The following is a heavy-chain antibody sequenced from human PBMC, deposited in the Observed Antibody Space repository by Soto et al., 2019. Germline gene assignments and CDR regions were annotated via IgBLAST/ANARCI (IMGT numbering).Heavy chain of an antibody. CDR2: MNPNSGNT. Sequence: QVQLVQSGAEVKKPGASVKVSCKASGYTFTSYDINWVRQATGQGLEWMGWMNPNSGNTGYAQKFQGRVTMTRNTSISTAYMELSSLRSDDTAVYYCASQSSPMYGMDVWGQGTTVTVSS. CDR1: GYTFTSYD. CDR3: ASQSSPMYGMDV. D-gene: IGHD3-16*02. J-gene: IGHJ6*02. V-gene: IGHV1-8*01.